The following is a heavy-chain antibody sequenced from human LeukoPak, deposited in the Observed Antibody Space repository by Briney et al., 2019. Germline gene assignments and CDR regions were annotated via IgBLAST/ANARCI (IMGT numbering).Heavy chain of an antibody. Sequence: PSETLSRTCTISGYSISSGYYWGWIRQPPGKGMEWIGSIYHSGSTYYNPSLKSRVTISVDTSKNQFSLMLSSVTAADTAVYYCAGIIVGATSYDYWGQGTLVTVSS. CDR3: AGIIVGATSYDY. CDR2: IYHSGST. V-gene: IGHV4-38-2*02. CDR1: GYSISSGYY. J-gene: IGHJ4*02. D-gene: IGHD1-26*01.